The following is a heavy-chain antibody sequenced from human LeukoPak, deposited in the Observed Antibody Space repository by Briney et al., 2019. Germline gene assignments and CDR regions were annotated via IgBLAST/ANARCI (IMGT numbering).Heavy chain of an antibody. J-gene: IGHJ4*02. D-gene: IGHD6-13*01. CDR1: GGSFSGYY. CDR3: ARGQLVYSSSWYGSDY. CDR2: INHSGST. Sequence: SETLSLTCAVYGGSFSGYYWSGIRQPPGKGLEWIGEINHSGSTNYNPSLKSRVTISVDTSKNQFSLKLSSVTAADTAVYYCARGQLVYSSSWYGSDYWGQGTLVTVSS. V-gene: IGHV4-34*01.